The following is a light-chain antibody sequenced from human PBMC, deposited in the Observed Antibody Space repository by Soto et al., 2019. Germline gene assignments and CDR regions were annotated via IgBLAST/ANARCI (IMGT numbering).Light chain of an antibody. CDR1: SSDVGGYNY. Sequence: QSVLTQPASVSVSPGQSITISCTGTSSDVGGYNYVSWYQHHPGKAPKLMIYDVSNRPSGVSNRFSGSKSGNTASLIISGLQAEDEADYYCSSYTSSSTLSTYVFGTG. J-gene: IGLJ1*01. V-gene: IGLV2-14*03. CDR3: SSYTSSSTLSTYV. CDR2: DVS.